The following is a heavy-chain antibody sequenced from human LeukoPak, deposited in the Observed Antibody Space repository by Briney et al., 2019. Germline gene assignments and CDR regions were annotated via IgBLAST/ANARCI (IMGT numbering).Heavy chain of an antibody. CDR2: ISAYNGNT. V-gene: IGHV1-18*01. J-gene: IGHJ4*02. CDR3: ARVRDTAMVTSPCYFDY. Sequence: ASVKVSCKASGYTFTSYGISWVRQAPGQGLEWMGWISAYNGNTNYAQKLQGRVTMTTDTSTSTAYMELRSLRSDDTAVYYCARVRDTAMVTSPCYFDYWGQGTLVTVSS. D-gene: IGHD5-18*01. CDR1: GYTFTSYG.